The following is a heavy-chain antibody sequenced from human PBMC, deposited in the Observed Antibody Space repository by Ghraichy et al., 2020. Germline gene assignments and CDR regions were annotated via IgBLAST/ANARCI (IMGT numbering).Heavy chain of an antibody. V-gene: IGHV4-34*01. J-gene: IGHJ4*02. CDR2: INHSGST. CDR3: ARSPRYYYDSSGYSDY. Sequence: SETLSLTCAVYGGSFSGYYWSWIRQPPGKGLEWIGEINHSGSTNYNPSLKSRVTISVDTFKNQFSLKLSSVTAADTAVYYCARSPRYYYDSSGYSDYWGQGTLVTVSS. CDR1: GGSFSGYY. D-gene: IGHD3-22*01.